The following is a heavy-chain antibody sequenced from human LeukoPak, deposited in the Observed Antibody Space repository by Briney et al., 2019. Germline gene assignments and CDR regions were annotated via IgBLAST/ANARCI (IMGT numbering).Heavy chain of an antibody. J-gene: IGHJ5*02. D-gene: IGHD3-16*01. CDR3: ASRLRGPGGWFDP. CDR1: GGSISSSSYY. V-gene: IGHV4-39*01. CDR2: IYYSGGT. Sequence: SETLSLTCTVSGGSISSSSYYWGWIRQPPGKGLGWIGTIYYSGGTYYNPSLKSRVTISVDTSKNHFSLRLSSVTAADTAVYYCASRLRGPGGWFDPWGQGTLVTVSS.